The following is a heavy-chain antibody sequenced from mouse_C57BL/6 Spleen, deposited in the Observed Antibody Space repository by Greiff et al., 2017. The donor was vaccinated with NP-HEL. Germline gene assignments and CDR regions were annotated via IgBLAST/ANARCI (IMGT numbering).Heavy chain of an antibody. V-gene: IGHV1-69*01. CDR1: GYTFTSYW. CDR2: IDPSDSYT. CDR3: ARSLTTVVAGYFDY. D-gene: IGHD1-1*01. Sequence: VQLQQPGAELVMPGASVKLSCKASGYTFTSYWMHWVKQRPGQGLEWIEEIDPSDSYTNYNQKFKGKSTLTVDKSSSTAYMQLSSLTSEDSAVYYCARSLTTVVAGYFDYWGQGTTLTVSS. J-gene: IGHJ2*01.